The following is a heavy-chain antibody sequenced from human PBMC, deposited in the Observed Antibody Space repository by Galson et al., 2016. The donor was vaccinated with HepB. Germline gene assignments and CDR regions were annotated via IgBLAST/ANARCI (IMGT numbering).Heavy chain of an antibody. CDR3: ARDCGEDGVGCLDY. D-gene: IGHD4-17*01. J-gene: IGHJ4*02. V-gene: IGHV3-33*01. Sequence: SLRLSCAASGFTFGSYGMHWVRQAPGKGLEWVAVIWYDGSNKYYADSVKGRFTITRDNSNNTLYLQMNSLRGEDTAVYYCARDCGEDGVGCLDYWGQGTLVTVSS. CDR2: IWYDGSNK. CDR1: GFTFGSYG.